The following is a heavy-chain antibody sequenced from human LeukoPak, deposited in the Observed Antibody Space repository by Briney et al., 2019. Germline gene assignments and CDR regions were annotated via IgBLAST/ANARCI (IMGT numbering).Heavy chain of an antibody. J-gene: IGHJ4*02. CDR1: GFTFSSYW. V-gene: IGHV3-7*01. CDR3: ARDHPAAGGFFDY. CDR2: IKQDGSEK. Sequence: TGGSLRLSCAASGFTFSSYWMSWVRQAPGKGLEWVANIKQDGSEKYYVDSVKGRFTISRDNAKNSLYLQMNSLRAEDAAVYYCARDHPAAGGFFDYWGQGTLVTVSS. D-gene: IGHD2-15*01.